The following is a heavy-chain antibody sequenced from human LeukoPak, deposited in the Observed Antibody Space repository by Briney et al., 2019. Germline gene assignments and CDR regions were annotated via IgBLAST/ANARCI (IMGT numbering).Heavy chain of an antibody. J-gene: IGHJ6*02. Sequence: GGSLRLSRAASGFTFSSYAMSWVRQAPGKGLEWVSAISGSGGSTYYANSVKGRFTISRDNSKNTLYLQMNSLRAEDTAVYYCAKLPHYGSGSYYKSKSSRYYYYGMDVWGQGTTVTVSS. CDR1: GFTFSSYA. V-gene: IGHV3-23*01. CDR3: AKLPHYGSGSYYKSKSSRYYYYGMDV. D-gene: IGHD3-10*01. CDR2: ISGSGGST.